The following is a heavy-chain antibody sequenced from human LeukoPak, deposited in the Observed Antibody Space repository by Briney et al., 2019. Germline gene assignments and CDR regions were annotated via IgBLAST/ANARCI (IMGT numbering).Heavy chain of an antibody. CDR2: IYPGDSDT. Sequence: GESLKISCKGSGYSVTSYWSGWLRQMPGKCLELIGIIYPGDSDTRYSPSFQGQVTISADKSISTAYLQWSSLKASDTAMYYCAISVEDNDSSGYYDWGQGTLVTVSS. CDR3: AISVEDNDSSGYYD. CDR1: GYSVTSYW. V-gene: IGHV5-51*01. D-gene: IGHD3-22*01. J-gene: IGHJ4*02.